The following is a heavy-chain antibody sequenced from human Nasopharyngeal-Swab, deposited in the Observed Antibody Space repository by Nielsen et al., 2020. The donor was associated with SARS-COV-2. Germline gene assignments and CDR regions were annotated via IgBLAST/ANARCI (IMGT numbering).Heavy chain of an antibody. CDR1: GGSFSGHY. CDR2: INHSGST. J-gene: IGHJ6*02. CDR3: ARGQPVTTFYYYYGMDV. V-gene: IGHV4-34*01. Sequence: SETLSLTCAVYGGSFSGHYWSWIRQPPGKGLEWIGEINHSGSTNYNPSLKSRVTISVDTSKNQFSLKLSSLTAADTAVYYCARGQPVTTFYYYYGMDVWGQGTTVTVSS. D-gene: IGHD4-17*01.